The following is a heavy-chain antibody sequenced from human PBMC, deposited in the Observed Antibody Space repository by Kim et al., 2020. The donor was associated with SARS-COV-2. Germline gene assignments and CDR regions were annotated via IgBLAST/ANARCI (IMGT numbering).Heavy chain of an antibody. D-gene: IGHD3-10*01. Sequence: SETLSLTCAVYGGSFSGYYWSWIRQPPGKGLEWIGEINHSGSTNYNPSLKSRVTISVDTSKNQFSLKLSSVTAADTAVYYCYYGSGSYLFRYWGQGTLVTVSS. V-gene: IGHV4-34*01. J-gene: IGHJ4*02. CDR1: GGSFSGYY. CDR2: INHSGST. CDR3: YYGSGSYLFRY.